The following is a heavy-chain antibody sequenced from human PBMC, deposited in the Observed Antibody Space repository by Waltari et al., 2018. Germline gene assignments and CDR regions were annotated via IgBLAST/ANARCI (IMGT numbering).Heavy chain of an antibody. CDR1: GFTFSNFG. Sequence: QVNLVESGGGVVQPGGYLRLSCATSGFTFSNFGMHWVRQAPGKGLGWGGLIWFDGSDKFYADSVRGRFTISRDNSARTLYLDMDSLRLDDTAMYYCAKDAFGNTYLDFWGQGTLVTVSS. CDR2: IWFDGSDK. V-gene: IGHV3-30*02. D-gene: IGHD2-2*02. CDR3: AKDAFGNTYLDF. J-gene: IGHJ4*02.